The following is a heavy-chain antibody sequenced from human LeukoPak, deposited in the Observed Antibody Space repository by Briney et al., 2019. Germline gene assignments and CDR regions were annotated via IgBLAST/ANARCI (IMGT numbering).Heavy chain of an antibody. V-gene: IGHV1-18*01. CDR3: ARGSHRYDFWSGYYPLPYPLDY. D-gene: IGHD3-3*01. Sequence: ASVKVSCKASGYTFTSYGISWVRQAPGQGLEWMGWISAYNGNTNYAQKLQGRVTMTTGTSTSTAYMELRSLRSDDTAVYYCARGSHRYDFWSGYYPLPYPLDYWGQGTLVTVSS. CDR1: GYTFTSYG. CDR2: ISAYNGNT. J-gene: IGHJ4*02.